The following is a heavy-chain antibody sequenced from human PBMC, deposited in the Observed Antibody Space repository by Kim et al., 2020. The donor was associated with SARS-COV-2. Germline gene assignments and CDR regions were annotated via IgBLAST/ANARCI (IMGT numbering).Heavy chain of an antibody. Sequence: ASVKGRFIVSRDNPNNVMFLQLDSLRPEDTAVYYCAREGQSSGRAGTYDVWGRGTLVTVSS. CDR3: AREGQSSGRAGTYDV. D-gene: IGHD2-15*01. J-gene: IGHJ3*01. V-gene: IGHV3-30*01.